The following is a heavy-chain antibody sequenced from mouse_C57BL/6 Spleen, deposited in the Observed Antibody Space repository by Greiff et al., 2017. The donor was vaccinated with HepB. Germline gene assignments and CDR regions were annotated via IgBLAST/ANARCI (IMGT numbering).Heavy chain of an antibody. V-gene: IGHV1-64*01. CDR1: GYTFTSYW. Sequence: VQLQQPGAELVKPGASVKLSCKASGYTFTSYWMHWVKQRPGQGLEWIGMIHPNSGSTNYNEKFKSKATLTVDKSSSTAYMQLSSLTSEDSAVYYCARCSNYPYYFDYWGQGTTLTVSS. D-gene: IGHD2-5*01. CDR2: IHPNSGST. CDR3: ARCSNYPYYFDY. J-gene: IGHJ2*01.